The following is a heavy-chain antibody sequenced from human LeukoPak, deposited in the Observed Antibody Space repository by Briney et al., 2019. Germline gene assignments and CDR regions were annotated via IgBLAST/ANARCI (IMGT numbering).Heavy chain of an antibody. CDR3: ARVGNGYYDSYYFDY. V-gene: IGHV3-11*06. CDR1: GFTFSDYH. D-gene: IGHD3-22*01. J-gene: IGHJ4*02. Sequence: GGSLRLSCAASGFTFSDYHMSWIRQAPGKGLEWVSYISSSSSYTNYADSVKGRFTISRDNAKNSLYLQMNSLRAEDTAVYYCARVGNGYYDSYYFDYWGQGTLVTVSS. CDR2: ISSSSSYT.